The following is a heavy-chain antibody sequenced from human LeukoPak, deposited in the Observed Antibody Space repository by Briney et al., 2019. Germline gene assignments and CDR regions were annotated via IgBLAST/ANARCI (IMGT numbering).Heavy chain of an antibody. D-gene: IGHD6-13*01. CDR3: ARVPVGSSWYYFDY. J-gene: IGHJ4*02. CDR2: INPNSGGT. Sequence: GASVKVSCEASGYTFTGYYMHWVRQAPGQGLEWMGWINPNSGGTNYAQKFQGRVTMTRDTSISTAYMELSRLRSDDTAVYYCARVPVGSSWYYFDYWGQGTLVTVSS. CDR1: GYTFTGYY. V-gene: IGHV1-2*02.